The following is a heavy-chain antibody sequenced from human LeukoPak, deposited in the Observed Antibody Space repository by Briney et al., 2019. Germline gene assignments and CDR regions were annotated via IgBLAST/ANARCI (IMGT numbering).Heavy chain of an antibody. V-gene: IGHV3-11*06. D-gene: IGHD6-13*01. CDR3: ARIGAGSSRDY. Sequence: GGSLRLSCAASGFTFSDYHMNWIRQAPGKGLEWVSYITGSSRSANYADSVKGRFTISRDNAKNSLYLQMNSLRAEDTAVYYCARIGAGSSRDYWGQGTLVTVSS. CDR1: GFTFSDYH. J-gene: IGHJ4*02. CDR2: ITGSSRSA.